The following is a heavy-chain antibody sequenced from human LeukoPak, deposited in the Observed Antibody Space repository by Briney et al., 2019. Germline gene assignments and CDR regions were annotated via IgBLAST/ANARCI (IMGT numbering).Heavy chain of an antibody. CDR3: ARDFQQLVQGYYYYMDV. D-gene: IGHD6-13*01. V-gene: IGHV1-18*01. J-gene: IGHJ6*03. Sequence: ASVKVSCKASGYTFTSYGISWVRQAPGQGLEWMGWISAYNGNTNYAQKLQGRVTMTTDTSTSTAYMELRSLRSDDTAVYYCARDFQQLVQGYYYYMDVWGKGTTVTIPS. CDR2: ISAYNGNT. CDR1: GYTFTSYG.